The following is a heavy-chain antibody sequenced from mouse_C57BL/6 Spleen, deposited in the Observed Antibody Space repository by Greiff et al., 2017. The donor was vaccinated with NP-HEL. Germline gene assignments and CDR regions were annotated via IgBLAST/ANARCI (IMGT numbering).Heavy chain of an antibody. Sequence: LQESGAELVRPGASVTLSCKASGYTFTDYEMHWVKQTPVHGLEWIGAIDPETGGTAYNQKFKGKAILTADKSSSTAYMELRSLTSEDSAVYYCTRMRYRNYFDYWGQGTTLTVSS. CDR2: IDPETGGT. J-gene: IGHJ2*01. CDR3: TRMRYRNYFDY. V-gene: IGHV1-15*01. CDR1: GYTFTDYE.